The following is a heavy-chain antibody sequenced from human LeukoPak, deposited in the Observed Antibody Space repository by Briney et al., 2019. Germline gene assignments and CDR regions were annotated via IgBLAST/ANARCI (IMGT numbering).Heavy chain of an antibody. CDR3: ARGGSCSGGNCKYTRKEIDY. J-gene: IGHJ4*02. CDR1: GFTFSNYW. Sequence: GGSLRLSCAASGFTFSNYWMHWVRQAPGKGLVWVSRINSDGSSTTYADSVKGRFTISRDNAKNTLYLQMNSLRVEDTAIYYCARGGSCSGGNCKYTRKEIDYWGQGTLVTVSS. V-gene: IGHV3-74*01. CDR2: INSDGSST. D-gene: IGHD2-15*01.